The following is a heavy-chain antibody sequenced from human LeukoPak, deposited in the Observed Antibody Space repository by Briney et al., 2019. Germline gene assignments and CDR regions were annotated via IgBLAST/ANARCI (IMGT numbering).Heavy chain of an antibody. CDR2: IYYSGST. CDR1: GGSISSYY. V-gene: IGHV4-59*08. D-gene: IGHD1-26*01. CDR3: ARHSLDSGSFLLFDY. J-gene: IGHJ4*02. Sequence: SETLSLTCTVSGGSISSYYWSWIRQPPGKGLEWIGYIYYSGSTNYNPSLKSRVTISVDTSKNQFSLKLSSVTAADTAVYYCARHSLDSGSFLLFDYWGQGTLVTVSS.